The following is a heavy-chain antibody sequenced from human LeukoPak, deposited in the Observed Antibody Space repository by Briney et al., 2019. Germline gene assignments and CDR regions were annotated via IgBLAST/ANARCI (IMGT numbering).Heavy chain of an antibody. CDR3: AKNLRGYSYGSGYFDY. D-gene: IGHD5-18*01. J-gene: IGHJ4*02. Sequence: PGGSLRLSCAASGFTFSSYGMHWVRQAPGKGLEWVAFIRYDGSNKYYADSVKGRFTISRDNSKNTLYLQMNSLRAEDTAVYYCAKNLRGYSYGSGYFDYWGQGTLVNVSS. CDR1: GFTFSSYG. V-gene: IGHV3-30*02. CDR2: IRYDGSNK.